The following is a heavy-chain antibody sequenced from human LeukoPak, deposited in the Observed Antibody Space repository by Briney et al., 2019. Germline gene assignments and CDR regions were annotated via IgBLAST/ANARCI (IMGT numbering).Heavy chain of an antibody. J-gene: IGHJ5*02. CDR1: GGSFSGYY. CDR3: ASCGTQLPYNWFDP. V-gene: IGHV4-34*01. Sequence: SETLSLTCAVYGGSFSGYYWNWIRQPPGKGLEWIGEINHSGSTNYNPSLKSRVTISVDTSKNQFSLKLSSVTAADTAVYYCASCGTQLPYNWFDPWGQGTLVTVSS. CDR2: INHSGST. D-gene: IGHD1-1*01.